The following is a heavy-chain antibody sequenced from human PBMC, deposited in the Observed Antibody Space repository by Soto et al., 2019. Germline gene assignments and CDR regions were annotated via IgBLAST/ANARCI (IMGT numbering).Heavy chain of an antibody. CDR1: GGSISSGGYY. CDR3: ARGSGSSWGNYYYGMDV. D-gene: IGHD6-13*01. J-gene: IGHJ6*02. Sequence: SETLSLTCTVSGGSISSGGYYWSWIRQHPGKGLEWIGYIYYSGSTYYNPSLKSRVTISVDTSKNQFSLKLSSVTAADTAVYYCARGSGSSWGNYYYGMDVWGQGTTVTVSS. CDR2: IYYSGST. V-gene: IGHV4-31*03.